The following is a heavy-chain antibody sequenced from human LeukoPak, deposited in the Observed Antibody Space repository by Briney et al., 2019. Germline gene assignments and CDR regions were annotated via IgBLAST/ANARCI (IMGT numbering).Heavy chain of an antibody. J-gene: IGHJ6*03. CDR2: VDHTGST. CDR3: ARGRVSSSTWYSTYYYYFYMDV. Sequence: SETLSLTCTVSGGSISSGSYYWTWIRQPAGKGLEWIGYVDHTGSTNFNPSLNGRLSISRDTTKNLFSLRLRSVTAADTAVYFCARGRVSSSTWYSTYYYYFYMDVWGKGTTVTVSS. D-gene: IGHD1-1*01. CDR1: GGSISSGSYY. V-gene: IGHV4-61*10.